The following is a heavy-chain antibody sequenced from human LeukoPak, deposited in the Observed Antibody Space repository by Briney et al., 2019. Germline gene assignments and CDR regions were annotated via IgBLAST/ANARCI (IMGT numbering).Heavy chain of an antibody. CDR3: AGGAAAVPDAFDI. J-gene: IGHJ3*02. V-gene: IGHV4-39*07. D-gene: IGHD6-13*01. CDR2: IYYSGST. CDR1: GGSISSSSYY. Sequence: SETLSLTCTVSGGSISSSSYYWGWIRQPPGKGLEWIGSIYYSGSTYYNPSLKSRVTISVDTSKNQFSLKLSSVAAADTAVYYCAGGAAAVPDAFDIWGQGTMVTVSS.